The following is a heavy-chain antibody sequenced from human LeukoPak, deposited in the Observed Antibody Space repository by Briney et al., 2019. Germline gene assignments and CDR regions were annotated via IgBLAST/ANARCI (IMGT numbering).Heavy chain of an antibody. Sequence: GGSLRLSCAASGFAFSDYYMSWIRQAPGKGLEWVSYISDSGSTVHYADSVKGRFTLSRDNAKRSLYLQVNSLRVEDTAMYYCARTGYCSGGSCHGSYFYYMDVWGKGTTVTVSS. D-gene: IGHD2-15*01. CDR2: ISDSGSTV. CDR3: ARTGYCSGGSCHGSYFYYMDV. V-gene: IGHV3-11*04. J-gene: IGHJ6*03. CDR1: GFAFSDYY.